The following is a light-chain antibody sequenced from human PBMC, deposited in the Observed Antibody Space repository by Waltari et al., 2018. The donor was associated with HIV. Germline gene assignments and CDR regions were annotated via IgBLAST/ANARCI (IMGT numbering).Light chain of an antibody. Sequence: QSALTQPRSVSGSPGPSVTIPCRGSSPDNGDYNYASWSQQHPGEVPKLVIFDVTKRPSGVPDRFSGSKSANTASLTISGLQAEDEADYYCCSFAGTYTWVFGGGTRLTVL. CDR2: DVT. V-gene: IGLV2-11*01. CDR1: SPDNGDYNY. CDR3: CSFAGTYTWV. J-gene: IGLJ3*02.